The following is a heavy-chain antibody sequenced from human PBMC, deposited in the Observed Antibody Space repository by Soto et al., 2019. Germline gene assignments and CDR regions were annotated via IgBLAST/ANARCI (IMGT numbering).Heavy chain of an antibody. CDR3: ARPSSYYGSGDWDV. J-gene: IGHJ6*02. D-gene: IGHD3-10*01. V-gene: IGHV1-2*02. CDR2: INPKSGDT. Sequence: GASVKVSCKASGYAFTAYYMHWVRQAPGQGVEWMGWINPKSGDTTYAQKFQGRVTMTRDTSITTAYMELSRLRSDDTAVYYCARPSSYYGSGDWDVWGQGTTVTVSS. CDR1: GYAFTAYY.